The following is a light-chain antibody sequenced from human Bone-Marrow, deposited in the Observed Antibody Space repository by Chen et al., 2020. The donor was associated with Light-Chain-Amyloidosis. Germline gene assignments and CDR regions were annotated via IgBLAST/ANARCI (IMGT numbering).Light chain of an antibody. J-gene: IGKJ1*01. Sequence: AIQMTQSPSSPSASVGDRVTITCRAGHDIRDDLGWYQQRPGKAPKLLIYTASNLQGGVPSRFSGSGSGTDFTLTINNLQPEDFATYYCLQHYNYPWTFGQGTKVEIK. CDR2: TAS. CDR3: LQHYNYPWT. CDR1: HDIRDD. V-gene: IGKV1-6*01.